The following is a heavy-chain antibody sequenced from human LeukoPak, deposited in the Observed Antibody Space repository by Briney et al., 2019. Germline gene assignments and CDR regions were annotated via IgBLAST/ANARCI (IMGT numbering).Heavy chain of an antibody. CDR2: INRGGSSI. J-gene: IGHJ4*02. CDR1: GFIFSSYE. D-gene: IGHD3-22*01. CDR3: AREGLYSDRALDY. V-gene: IGHV3-48*03. Sequence: QPGGSLRLSCAASGFIFSSYETNWVRQAPGKGLEWISYINRGGSSIYYADSVKGRFSVSRDNAKNSLHLLTNSLRAEDTAVYFCAREGLYSDRALDYWGQGTLVTVSS.